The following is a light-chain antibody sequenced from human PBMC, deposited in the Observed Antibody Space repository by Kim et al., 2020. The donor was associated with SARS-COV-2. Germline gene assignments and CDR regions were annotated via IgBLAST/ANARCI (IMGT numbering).Light chain of an antibody. Sequence: DIQMTQSPSSLSTSVGDRVTIACRASQSIDRNLNWYQHKPGKAPSFLIYGASKLQSGVPPRFRGSGSGTDFTLTITSLQPEDFATYDSQQSLSAPHTFGPGTKLEI. J-gene: IGKJ2*01. CDR1: QSIDRN. V-gene: IGKV1-39*01. CDR2: GAS. CDR3: QQSLSAPHT.